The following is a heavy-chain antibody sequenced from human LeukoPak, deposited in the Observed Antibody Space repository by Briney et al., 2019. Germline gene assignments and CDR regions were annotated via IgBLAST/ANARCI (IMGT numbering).Heavy chain of an antibody. CDR2: IYYSGST. J-gene: IGHJ4*02. CDR3: AGPLLTYYSDSSAYS. Sequence: SETLSLTCSVSGGPISSSNYYWGWIRQPPGKGPEWIGIIYYSGSTSYNPSLKSRVTISIDTSKNQFSLKLTSVTAADTAVYYCAGPLLTYYSDSSAYSWGQGTLVTVSS. CDR1: GGPISSSNYY. V-gene: IGHV4-39*01. D-gene: IGHD3-22*01.